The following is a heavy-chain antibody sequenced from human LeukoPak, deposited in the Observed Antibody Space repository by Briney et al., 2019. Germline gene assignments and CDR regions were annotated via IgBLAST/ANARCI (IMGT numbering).Heavy chain of an antibody. CDR3: ARGPSGYHNT. V-gene: IGHV3-23*01. D-gene: IGHD5-12*01. Sequence: PGGSLRLSCAASGFTFSSYAMSWVRQAPGKGLEWVSVISGSGGRPYYEDSVKGRFTISRDNSKNTLYLQMNSLRAEDTAVYYCARGPSGYHNTGGQGTLVTVSS. J-gene: IGHJ4*02. CDR2: ISGSGGRP. CDR1: GFTFSSYA.